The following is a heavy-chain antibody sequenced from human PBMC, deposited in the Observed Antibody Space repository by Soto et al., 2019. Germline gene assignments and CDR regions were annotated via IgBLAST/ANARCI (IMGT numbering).Heavy chain of an antibody. Sequence: GGSLRLSCAASGFTFSNAWMNWVRQAPGKGLEWVGRIKSKTDGGTTDYAAPVKGRFTISRDDSKNTLYLQMNSLKTEDTAVYYCTTEPVTSRITIFGVVTDYYYYYGMDVWGQGTTVTVSS. J-gene: IGHJ6*02. CDR2: IKSKTDGGTT. CDR3: TTEPVTSRITIFGVVTDYYYYYGMDV. V-gene: IGHV3-15*07. D-gene: IGHD3-3*01. CDR1: GFTFSNAW.